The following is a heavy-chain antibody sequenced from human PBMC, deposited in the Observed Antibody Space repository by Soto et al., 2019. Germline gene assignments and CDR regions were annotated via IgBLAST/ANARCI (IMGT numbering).Heavy chain of an antibody. J-gene: IGHJ5*01. CDR3: AKVQLWFDY. D-gene: IGHD4-4*01. CDR1: GFTFSTYD. Sequence: EVQRLESGGGLVQPGGSLRLSCVASGFTFSTYDMTWVRQAPGKGLEWVSGISGSGDSTYYADSVKGRFTISRDISNNTLYLQMNSLRAEDTAVYYCAKVQLWFDYWGQGTLVTVSS. V-gene: IGHV3-23*01. CDR2: ISGSGDST.